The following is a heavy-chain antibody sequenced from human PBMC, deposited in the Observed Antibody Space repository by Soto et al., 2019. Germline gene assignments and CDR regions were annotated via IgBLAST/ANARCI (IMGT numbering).Heavy chain of an antibody. V-gene: IGHV3-11*01. D-gene: IGHD3-10*01. J-gene: IGHJ4*02. CDR1: GFTFSDYY. Sequence: QVQLVEPGGGLVKPGGSLRLSCAASGFTFSDYYMSWIRQAPGKGLEWVSYITGSGSTIYYADSVKGRFTISRDNAKNSMYLQMNSLRTEDSAVYYCARGIRRFVLDSWGQGTLVTVSS. CDR2: ITGSGSTI. CDR3: ARGIRRFVLDS.